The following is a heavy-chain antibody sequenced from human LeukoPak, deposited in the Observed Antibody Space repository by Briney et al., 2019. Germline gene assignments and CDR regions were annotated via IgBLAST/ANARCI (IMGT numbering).Heavy chain of an antibody. J-gene: IGHJ3*02. V-gene: IGHV4-30-2*01. CDR1: GGSISSGGYS. CDR2: IYHSGST. Sequence: PSQTLSLTCAVSGGSISSGGYSWSWIRQPPGKGLEWIGYIYHSGSTYYNPSLKSRVTISVDRSKNQFSLKLSSVTAADTAVYYCARGASLDAFDIWGQGTVVTVSS. D-gene: IGHD2-21*01. CDR3: ARGASLDAFDI.